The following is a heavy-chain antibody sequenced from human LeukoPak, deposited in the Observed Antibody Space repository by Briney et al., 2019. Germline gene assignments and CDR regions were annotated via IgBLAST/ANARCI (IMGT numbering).Heavy chain of an antibody. CDR1: GYSFTSYW. J-gene: IGHJ4*02. CDR2: IYPADSDT. V-gene: IGHV5-51*01. Sequence: GEYPEISCKGSGYSFTSYWIGWVRQMPGKGLEWMGNIYPADSDTRYSPSFQGQVTISVDKSISTAYLQWSSLKASDTAMYYCARRRGDGYNSPFDYWGQGNLVTVSS. D-gene: IGHD5-24*01. CDR3: ARRRGDGYNSPFDY.